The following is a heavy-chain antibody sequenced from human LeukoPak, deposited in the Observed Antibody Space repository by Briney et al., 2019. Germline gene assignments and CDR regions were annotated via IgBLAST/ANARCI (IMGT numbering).Heavy chain of an antibody. V-gene: IGHV3-48*01. CDR2: ISSSSTTI. CDR1: GFLFSSYS. Sequence: GGSLRLSCAASGFLFSSYSVNWVRQAPGKGLEWVSYISSSSTTIYYADSVKGRFTISRDNAKNSLYLQMNSLRAEDTAVYYCARGPSGYHNTGGQGTLVTVSS. D-gene: IGHD5-12*01. CDR3: ARGPSGYHNT. J-gene: IGHJ4*02.